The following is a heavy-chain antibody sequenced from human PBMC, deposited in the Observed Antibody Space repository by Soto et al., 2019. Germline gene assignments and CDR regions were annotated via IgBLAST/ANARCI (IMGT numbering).Heavy chain of an antibody. CDR1: GFTFSSYG. CDR3: AKDLRSSSWYTPGGYYYYGRDF. Sequence: QVQLVESGGGVVQPGRSLRLSCAASGFTFSSYGMHWVRQAPGKGLEWVAVISYDGSNKYYADSVQGRFTISRDNSKNTRYLQMNSLRAEDTAVYYCAKDLRSSSWYTPGGYYYYGRDFWGQRTTVTVSS. D-gene: IGHD6-13*01. V-gene: IGHV3-30*18. J-gene: IGHJ6*02. CDR2: ISYDGSNK.